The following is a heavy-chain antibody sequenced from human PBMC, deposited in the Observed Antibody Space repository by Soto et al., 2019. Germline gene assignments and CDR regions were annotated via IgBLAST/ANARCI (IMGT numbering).Heavy chain of an antibody. D-gene: IGHD6-13*01. CDR1: GYTFTSYG. CDR2: ISAYNGNT. J-gene: IGHJ4*02. V-gene: IGHV1-18*01. CDR3: ARESSSSCHDY. Sequence: GXSVKVSLKASGYTFTSYGISLLRHTPGQGLEWMGWISAYNGNTNYAQKLQGRVTMTTDTSTSTAYMELRSLRSDDTAVYYCARESSSSCHDYWGQGTLVTVSS.